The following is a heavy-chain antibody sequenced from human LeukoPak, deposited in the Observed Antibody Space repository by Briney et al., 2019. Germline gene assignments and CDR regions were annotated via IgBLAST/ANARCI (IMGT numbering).Heavy chain of an antibody. CDR1: GFIFTDYY. Sequence: GGSLRLSCAASGFIFTDYYMSWIRQAPGKGLEWVSYISGSRSTTYYADSVKGRFTISSDNVKNSLFLQMDSLRAEDTALYFCARVYYNSLGYAFDVWGQGTMVSVTS. CDR2: ISGSRSTT. V-gene: IGHV3-11*04. CDR3: ARVYYNSLGYAFDV. D-gene: IGHD3-22*01. J-gene: IGHJ3*01.